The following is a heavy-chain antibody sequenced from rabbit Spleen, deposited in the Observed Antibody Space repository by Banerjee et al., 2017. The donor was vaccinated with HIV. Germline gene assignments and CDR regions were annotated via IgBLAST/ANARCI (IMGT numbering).Heavy chain of an antibody. V-gene: IGHV1S45*01. CDR3: ARDNGSGDYIDVYFDL. Sequence: QEQVEESGGDLVKPEGSLTLTCKASGFSFSRGYDMCWVRQAPGRGLEWIGCIYTGNGKTYYASWAKGRFTISKSSSTTVTLQMTSLTAADTATYFCARDNGSGDYIDVYFDLWGQGTLVTVS. CDR1: GFSFSRGYD. D-gene: IGHD1-1*01. J-gene: IGHJ4*01. CDR2: IYTGNGKT.